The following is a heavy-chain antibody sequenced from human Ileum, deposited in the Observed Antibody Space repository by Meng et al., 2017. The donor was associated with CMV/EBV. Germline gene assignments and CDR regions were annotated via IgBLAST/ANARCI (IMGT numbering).Heavy chain of an antibody. D-gene: IGHD2-8*01. J-gene: IGHJ5*02. Sequence: SETLSLTCSVSGGSFSTYYWNWIRQTPEKGLEWIGHIYYNGDTDYNPSLKSRVTMSVDTSKNQFSLKVYSVTAADAAVYYCARSCVLVYCSATSGGAFDPWGQGTLVTVSS. CDR2: IYYNGDT. CDR1: GGSFSTYY. CDR3: ARSCVLVYCSATSGGAFDP. V-gene: IGHV4-59*01.